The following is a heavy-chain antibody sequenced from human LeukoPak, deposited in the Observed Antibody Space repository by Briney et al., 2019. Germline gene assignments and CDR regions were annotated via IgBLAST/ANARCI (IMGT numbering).Heavy chain of an antibody. J-gene: IGHJ5*02. CDR2: IYYSGST. Sequence: SETLSLTCTVSGGSIVSSTYYWGWIRHPPGKGLEWIGSIYYSGSTYYTQSLKSRVTISVATSKNQFSLKLSSVTAADTAVYYCARARRITGTTGWFDPWGQGTLVTVSS. V-gene: IGHV4-39*07. D-gene: IGHD1-7*01. CDR1: GGSIVSSTYY. CDR3: ARARRITGTTGWFDP.